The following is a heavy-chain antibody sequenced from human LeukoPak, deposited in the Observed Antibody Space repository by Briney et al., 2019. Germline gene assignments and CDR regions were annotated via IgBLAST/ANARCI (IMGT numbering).Heavy chain of an antibody. CDR1: GYSISSGYY. Sequence: SETLSLTCIVSGYSISSGYYWGWIRQPPGKGLEWIGSIYHSGSTYYNPSLKSRVTISVDTSKNQFSLKLSSVTAADTAVYYCAGREDCGGDCMDAFDIWGQGTMVTVSS. V-gene: IGHV4-38-2*02. D-gene: IGHD2-21*01. J-gene: IGHJ3*02. CDR2: IYHSGST. CDR3: AGREDCGGDCMDAFDI.